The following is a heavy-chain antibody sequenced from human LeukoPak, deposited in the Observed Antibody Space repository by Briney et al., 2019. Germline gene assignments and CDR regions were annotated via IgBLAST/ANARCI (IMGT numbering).Heavy chain of an antibody. CDR3: ARDMKYCSSTSCKYYLDY. Sequence: GASVKVSCKASGGTFSSYAISWVRQAPGQGLEWMGGIIPIFGTANYAQKFQGRVTITADESTSTAYMELSSLRSEDTAVYYCARDMKYCSSTSCKYYLDYWGQGTLVTVSS. D-gene: IGHD2-2*01. CDR1: GGTFSSYA. J-gene: IGHJ4*02. V-gene: IGHV1-69*01. CDR2: IIPIFGTA.